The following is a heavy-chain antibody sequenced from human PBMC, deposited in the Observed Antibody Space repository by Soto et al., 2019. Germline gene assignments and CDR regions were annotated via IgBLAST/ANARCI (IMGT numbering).Heavy chain of an antibody. CDR3: AREISTPGTWYFDL. CDR1: GFTFSSND. J-gene: IGHJ2*01. Sequence: EVQLVESGGGLVQPGGSLRLSCAASGFTFSSNDMHWVRQGTGKGLEWVSGIGIAGDTYYTGSVKGRFTISRENAKNSLDLQMNSLTAGDTAVYYCAREISTPGTWYFDLWGRGTLVTVSS. CDR2: IGIAGDT. D-gene: IGHD6-13*01. V-gene: IGHV3-13*04.